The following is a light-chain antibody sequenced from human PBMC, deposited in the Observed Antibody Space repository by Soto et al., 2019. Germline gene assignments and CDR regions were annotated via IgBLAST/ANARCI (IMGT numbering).Light chain of an antibody. Sequence: QLVLTQPPSVSGAPGQRVTISCAGSSSNIGAGYDVHWYQQLPGTAPKLLIYGNSNRPSGVPDRFSGSKSGTSASLAITGLRAADEADYYCQSYASSLSALVFGGGTQLTVL. CDR2: GNS. J-gene: IGLJ2*01. CDR1: SSNIGAGYD. CDR3: QSYASSLSALV. V-gene: IGLV1-40*01.